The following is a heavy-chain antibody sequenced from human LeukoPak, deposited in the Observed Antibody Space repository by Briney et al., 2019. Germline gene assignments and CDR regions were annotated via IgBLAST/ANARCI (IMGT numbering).Heavy chain of an antibody. D-gene: IGHD3-10*01. Sequence: GESLKISCKGSGYSFTSYWIGWVRQMPGKGLEWMGIIYPGDSDTRYSPSFQGQVTISADKSISTAYLQWSSLEASDTAMYYCARPLWTTPSAFDIWGQGTMVTVSS. CDR3: ARPLWTTPSAFDI. V-gene: IGHV5-51*01. CDR2: IYPGDSDT. CDR1: GYSFTSYW. J-gene: IGHJ3*02.